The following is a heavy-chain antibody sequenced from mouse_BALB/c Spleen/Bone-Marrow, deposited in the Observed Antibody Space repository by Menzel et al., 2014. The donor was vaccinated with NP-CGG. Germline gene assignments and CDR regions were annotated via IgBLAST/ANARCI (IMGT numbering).Heavy chain of an antibody. V-gene: IGHV14-3*02. J-gene: IGHJ2*01. D-gene: IGHD2-4*01. Sequence: VQLKESGAELVKPGASVKLSCTASGFNIKDTYIHWVKQRPEQGLEWIGRIDPANGNTKYDPKFQGKATITADTSSNTAYLQLSGLTSEDTAVYYCAGRFDYEDYWGQGTTLTVSS. CDR1: GFNIKDTY. CDR2: IDPANGNT. CDR3: AGRFDYEDY.